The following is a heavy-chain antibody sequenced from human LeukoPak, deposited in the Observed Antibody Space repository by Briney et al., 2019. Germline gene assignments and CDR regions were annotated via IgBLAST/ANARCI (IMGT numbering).Heavy chain of an antibody. J-gene: IGHJ5*02. CDR3: ARDRGITTARGVPSWFDP. CDR2: IYTTGSP. Sequence: SETLSLTCTVSGGSISSTNYYWTWIRQPAGKGLEWIGRIYTTGSPSYSPSLKSRVTISVDTSTNQFSLKLTSVSAADTAVYXCARDRGITTARGVPSWFDPWGQGTLVTVSS. D-gene: IGHD3-10*01. CDR1: GGSISSTNYY. V-gene: IGHV4-61*02.